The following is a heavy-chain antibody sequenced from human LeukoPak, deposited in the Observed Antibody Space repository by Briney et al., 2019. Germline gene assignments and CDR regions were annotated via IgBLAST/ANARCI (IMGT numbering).Heavy chain of an antibody. Sequence: PGGSLRLSCATSGFTFSSYAMGWVRQAPGKGLEWASVISGGGGSTFYADSVKGRFTISRDNSKNTLYLQVNSLRAGDTAVYYCAKGELEYCSGTSCYAFDYWGQGTLVTVSS. D-gene: IGHD2-2*01. V-gene: IGHV3-23*01. CDR1: GFTFSSYA. CDR2: ISGGGGST. CDR3: AKGELEYCSGTSCYAFDY. J-gene: IGHJ4*02.